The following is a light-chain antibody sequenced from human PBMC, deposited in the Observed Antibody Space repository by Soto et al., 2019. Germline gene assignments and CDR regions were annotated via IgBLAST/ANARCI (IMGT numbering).Light chain of an antibody. CDR2: EVT. CDR3: SSYAASNNFYFV. J-gene: IGLJ3*02. V-gene: IGLV2-8*01. CDR1: SSDGGGYNY. Sequence: QSVLTQPPSASGAPGQSVTISCTGTSSDGGGYNYVSWYQQYPGRAPKLMIYEVTKRPSGVPDRFSGSKSGNTASLTVSGLQAEYEADYYCSSYAASNNFYFVFGGGTKLTVL.